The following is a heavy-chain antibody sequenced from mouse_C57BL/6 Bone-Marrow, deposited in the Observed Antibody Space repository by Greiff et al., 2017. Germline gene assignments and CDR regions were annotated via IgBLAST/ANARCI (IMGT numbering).Heavy chain of an antibody. CDR2: IDPENGDT. CDR1: GFNIKDDY. J-gene: IGHJ3*01. Sequence: VQLQQSGAELVRPGASVKLSCTASGFNIKDDYMHWVKQRPEQGLEWIGWIDPENGDTEYASKFQGKATITADTSSNTAYLQLSSLTSKDTAVYYCTSLFYCDYGLFAYWGPGTLVTVSA. CDR3: TSLFYCDYGLFAY. D-gene: IGHD2-4*01. V-gene: IGHV14-4*01.